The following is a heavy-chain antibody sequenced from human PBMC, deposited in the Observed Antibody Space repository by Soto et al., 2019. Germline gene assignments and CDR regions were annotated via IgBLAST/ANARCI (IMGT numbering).Heavy chain of an antibody. CDR2: IWNDGRTK. CDR3: VRGKEYYDTGSYYFVDY. Sequence: QVQLVESGGGVVQPGWSLRLSCAASGFTFTARAMHWVRQAPGKGLEWVAVIWNDGRTKFYADSVKGRFTISRDNSKNTLSLQTNSLRAEDTAVYYCVRGKEYYDTGSYYFVDYWGQGTLVTVSS. V-gene: IGHV3-33*08. J-gene: IGHJ4*02. D-gene: IGHD3-10*01. CDR1: GFTFTARA.